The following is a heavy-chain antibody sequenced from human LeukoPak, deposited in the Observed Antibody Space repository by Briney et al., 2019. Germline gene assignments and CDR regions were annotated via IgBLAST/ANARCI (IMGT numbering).Heavy chain of an antibody. CDR2: ISGSSGTI. V-gene: IGHV3-48*01. Sequence: GGSLRLSCAASGFTFSSYSMNWVRQAPGKGLEWVSYISGSSGTIYYVDSVKGRFTISRDNAKDSLYLQMNSLRAEDTAVYYCARDIVVVPAAIDYYYMDVWGKGTTVTVSS. J-gene: IGHJ6*03. CDR1: GFTFSSYS. D-gene: IGHD2-2*01. CDR3: ARDIVVVPAAIDYYYMDV.